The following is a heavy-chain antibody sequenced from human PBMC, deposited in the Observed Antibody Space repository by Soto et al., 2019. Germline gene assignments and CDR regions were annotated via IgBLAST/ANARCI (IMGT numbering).Heavy chain of an antibody. Sequence: SETLSLTCTVSGGSISSYYWSWIRQPPGKGLEWIGFIYYSWSTNYNPSLKSRVTISVDTSKNQFSLKLSSVTAADTAVYYCARHEDLDSYYFDSWGRGTLVTVS. CDR1: GGSISSYY. CDR2: IYYSWST. CDR3: ARHEDLDSYYFDS. J-gene: IGHJ4*02. V-gene: IGHV4-59*01.